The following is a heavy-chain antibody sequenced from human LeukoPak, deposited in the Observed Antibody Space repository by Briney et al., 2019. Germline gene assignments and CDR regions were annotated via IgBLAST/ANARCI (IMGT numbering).Heavy chain of an antibody. CDR1: GYTFTSYG. CDR3: ARVGFYDILTGFVDY. Sequence: GASVKVSCKASGYTFTSYGISWVRQAPGQGLEWMGWISAYNGNTNYAQKLQGRVTTTTDTSTGTAYMELRSLRSDDTAVHYCARVGFYDILTGFVDYWGQGTLVTVSS. J-gene: IGHJ4*02. CDR2: ISAYNGNT. D-gene: IGHD3-9*01. V-gene: IGHV1-18*01.